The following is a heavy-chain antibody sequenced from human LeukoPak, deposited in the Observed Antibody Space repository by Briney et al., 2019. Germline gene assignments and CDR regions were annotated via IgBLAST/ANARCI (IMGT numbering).Heavy chain of an antibody. V-gene: IGHV3-30*02. Sequence: GGSLRLSCAASGFTFSSYGMHWVRQAPGKGLEWVAFIRYDGSNKYYADSVKGRFTISRDNPKNTLYLQMNSLRAEDTAVYYCAKEYDFWSGSPFDYWGQGTLVTVSS. D-gene: IGHD3-3*01. J-gene: IGHJ4*02. CDR2: IRYDGSNK. CDR1: GFTFSSYG. CDR3: AKEYDFWSGSPFDY.